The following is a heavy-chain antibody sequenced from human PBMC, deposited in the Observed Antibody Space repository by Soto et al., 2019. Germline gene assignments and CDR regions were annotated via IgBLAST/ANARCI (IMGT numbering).Heavy chain of an antibody. CDR2: INAGNGNT. V-gene: IGHV1-3*01. CDR1: GYTFTSYA. CDR3: ARGVAGPLHWFDP. Sequence: QVQLVQSGAEVKKPGASVKVSCKASGYTFTSYAMHWVRQAPGQRLEWMGWINAGNGNTKYSQKFQGRATITRDTXASTAYMELSSLRSEDTAVYYCARGVAGPLHWFDPWGQGTLVTVSS. D-gene: IGHD6-19*01. J-gene: IGHJ5*02.